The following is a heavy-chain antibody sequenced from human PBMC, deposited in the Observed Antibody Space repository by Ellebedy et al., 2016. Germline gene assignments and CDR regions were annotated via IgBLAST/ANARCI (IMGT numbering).Heavy chain of an antibody. CDR3: ARAVCSSTSCYGEWDY. Sequence: GESLKISXAASGFTFSSYAMSWVRQAPGKGLEWVSVISGSGGTTYYADSVKGRFTISRDNAKNSLYLQMNSLRAEDTAVYYCARAVCSSTSCYGEWDYWGQGTLVTVSS. V-gene: IGHV3-23*01. D-gene: IGHD2-2*01. J-gene: IGHJ4*02. CDR1: GFTFSSYA. CDR2: ISGSGGTT.